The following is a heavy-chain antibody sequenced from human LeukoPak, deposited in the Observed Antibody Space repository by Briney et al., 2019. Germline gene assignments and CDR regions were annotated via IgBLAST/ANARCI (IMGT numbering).Heavy chain of an antibody. V-gene: IGHV4-34*01. CDR2: INHSGST. CDR1: GGSFSGYY. D-gene: IGHD3-10*01. CDR3: ARGQWFRAF. Sequence: SETLSLTCAVYGGSFSGYYWSWIRQPPGKGLEWIGEINHSGSTNYNPSLKSRATITVDTSKNQFSLKMNSVTAADTAVYYCARGQWFRAFWSRGTPVTVSS. J-gene: IGHJ4*02.